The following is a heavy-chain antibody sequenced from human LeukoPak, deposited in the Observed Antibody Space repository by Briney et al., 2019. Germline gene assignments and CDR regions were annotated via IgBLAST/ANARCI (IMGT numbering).Heavy chain of an antibody. V-gene: IGHV4-30-4*01. J-gene: IGHJ1*01. CDR3: ARVMTTVTSWYFQH. CDR2: IYYSGST. D-gene: IGHD4-17*01. CDR1: GGSISSGDYY. Sequence: PSETLSLTCTVSGGSISSGDYYWSWIRQPPGKGLEWIGYIYYSGSTYYNPSLKSRVTISVDRSKNQFSLKLSSVTAADTAVYYCARVMTTVTSWYFQHWGQGTLVTVSS.